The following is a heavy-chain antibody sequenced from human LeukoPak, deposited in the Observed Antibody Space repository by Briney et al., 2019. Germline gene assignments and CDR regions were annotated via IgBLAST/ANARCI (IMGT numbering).Heavy chain of an antibody. CDR1: GGSISSSNW. V-gene: IGHV4-4*02. Sequence: SETLSLTCAVSGGSISSSNWWSWVRQPPGKGLEWIGEIYHSGSTNYNPSLKSRVTISVDTSKNQFSLKLSSVTAADTAVYYCARQKLGSLHDAFDIWGQGTMVTVSS. CDR2: IYHSGST. CDR3: ARQKLGSLHDAFDI. D-gene: IGHD7-27*01. J-gene: IGHJ3*02.